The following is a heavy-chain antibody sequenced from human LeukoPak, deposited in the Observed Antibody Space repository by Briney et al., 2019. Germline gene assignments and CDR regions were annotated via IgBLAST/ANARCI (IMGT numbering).Heavy chain of an antibody. CDR1: GFIFSNYA. CDR3: ARGQNIYY. Sequence: GGSLRLSCAASGFIFSNYAMHWVRQAPGKGLDWVAVISFDGSNIYYADSAKGRFTISRDNSKNTLYLQMNSLRAEDTAVYYCARGQNIYYWGQGTLVTVSS. J-gene: IGHJ4*02. V-gene: IGHV3-30*04. CDR2: ISFDGSNI. D-gene: IGHD2-21*01.